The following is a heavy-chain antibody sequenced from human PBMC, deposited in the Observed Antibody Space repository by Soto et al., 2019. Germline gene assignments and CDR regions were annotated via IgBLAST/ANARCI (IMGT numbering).Heavy chain of an antibody. V-gene: IGHV5-51*01. CDR3: AGGGVRGVITRTRDYYGMDV. Sequence: PGESKKISCKGSGYRFTSYWIGWVRQMPGKGLEWMGIIYPGDSDTRYSPSFQGQVTISADKSISTAYLQWSSLKASDTAMYYCAGGGVRGVITRTRDYYGMDVWGQGTTVTVSS. J-gene: IGHJ6*02. CDR1: GYRFTSYW. D-gene: IGHD3-10*01. CDR2: IYPGDSDT.